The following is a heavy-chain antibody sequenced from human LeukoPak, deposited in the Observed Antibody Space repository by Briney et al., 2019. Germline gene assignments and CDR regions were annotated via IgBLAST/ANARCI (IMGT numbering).Heavy chain of an antibody. CDR2: ISSSSSYI. Sequence: GGSLRLSCAASGFTFSSYSMNWVRQAPGKGLEWVSSISSSSSYIYYADSVKGRFTISRDNAKNSLYLQMNSLRAEDTAVYYCARDPHSSGWYLAYWGQGTLVTVSS. J-gene: IGHJ4*02. V-gene: IGHV3-21*01. CDR3: ARDPHSSGWYLAY. CDR1: GFTFSSYS. D-gene: IGHD6-19*01.